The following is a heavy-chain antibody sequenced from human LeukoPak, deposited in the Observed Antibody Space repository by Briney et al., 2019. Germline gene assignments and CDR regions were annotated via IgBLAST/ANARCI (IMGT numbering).Heavy chain of an antibody. V-gene: IGHV3-7*01. CDR2: IKQDGSEK. CDR1: GFTFSDFY. CDR3: ARDQDFSFDP. D-gene: IGHD3-3*01. Sequence: GGSLRLSCAASGFTFSDFYMSWVRQAPGKGLEWVANIKQDGSEKYYVDSVKGRFTISRDNAKNSLYLQMNSLRAEDTAVYYCARDQDFSFDPWGQGTLVTVSS. J-gene: IGHJ5*02.